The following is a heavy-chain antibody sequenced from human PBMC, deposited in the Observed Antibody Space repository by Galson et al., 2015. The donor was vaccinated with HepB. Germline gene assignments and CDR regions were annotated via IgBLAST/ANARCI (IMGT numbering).Heavy chain of an antibody. D-gene: IGHD3-3*01. V-gene: IGHV4-39*01. J-gene: IGHJ5*02. Sequence: SETLSLTCTLSGDSISSTNYYWHWIRQPPGKRLEWIGSFYSSGNTYYNPSLKSRLTISVDTSNNQFSLQLSSVTAADTAVYYCEIARVLFGVVFNTWGQGNLVTVSS. CDR2: FYSSGNT. CDR3: EIARVLFGVVFNT. CDR1: GDSISSTNYY.